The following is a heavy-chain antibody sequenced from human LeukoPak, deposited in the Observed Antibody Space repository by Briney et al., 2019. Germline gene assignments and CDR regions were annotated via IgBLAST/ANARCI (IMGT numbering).Heavy chain of an antibody. CDR2: IIPIFGTA. CDR3: AITLRSTVVTPRGWYFDL. J-gene: IGHJ2*01. V-gene: IGHV1-69*05. CDR1: GYTFTSYY. Sequence: GASVKVSCKASGYTFTSYYMHWVRQAPGQGLEWMGGIIPIFGTANYAQKFQGRVTITTDESTSTAYMELSSLRSEDTAVYYCAITLRSTVVTPRGWYFDLWGRGTLVTVSS. D-gene: IGHD4-23*01.